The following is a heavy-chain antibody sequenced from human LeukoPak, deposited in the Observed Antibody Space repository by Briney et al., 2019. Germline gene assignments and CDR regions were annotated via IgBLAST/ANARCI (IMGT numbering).Heavy chain of an antibody. CDR2: ISSRGTTI. Sequence: GGSLRLSCAVSGFTFSSYEMNWVRQAPGKGLEWVSYISSRGTTIYYVDSVKGRFTISRDNDKNSLYLQMNSLRAEDTALYYCARVRSGLHMDVWGQGTTVTVSS. CDR1: GFTFSSYE. D-gene: IGHD2-15*01. CDR3: ARVRSGLHMDV. V-gene: IGHV3-48*03. J-gene: IGHJ6*02.